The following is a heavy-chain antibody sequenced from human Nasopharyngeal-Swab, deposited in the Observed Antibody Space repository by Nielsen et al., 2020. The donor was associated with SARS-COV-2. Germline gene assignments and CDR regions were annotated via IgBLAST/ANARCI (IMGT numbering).Heavy chain of an antibody. Sequence: GGSLRLSCAASGFTFSSYAMSWVRQAPGKGLEWVSAISGSGGSTYYADSVKGRFTISRDNSKNTLYLQMNSLRAEDTAVYYCARTLGGYYYFDYWGQGTLVTVSS. CDR3: ARTLGGYYYFDY. CDR2: ISGSGGST. D-gene: IGHD3-22*01. J-gene: IGHJ4*02. CDR1: GFTFSSYA. V-gene: IGHV3-23*01.